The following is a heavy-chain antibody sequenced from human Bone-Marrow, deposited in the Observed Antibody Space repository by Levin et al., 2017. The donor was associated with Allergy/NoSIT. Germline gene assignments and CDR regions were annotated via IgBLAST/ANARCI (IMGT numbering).Heavy chain of an antibody. Sequence: SETLSLTCTVSGYSISSGYYWGWIRQPPGKGLEWIGSIYHSGSTYYNPSLKSRVTISVDTSKNQFSLKLSSVTAADTAVYYCARVGVGDYVLDYWGQGTLVTVSS. CDR1: GYSISSGYY. V-gene: IGHV4-38-2*02. CDR2: IYHSGST. D-gene: IGHD4-17*01. CDR3: ARVGVGDYVLDY. J-gene: IGHJ4*02.